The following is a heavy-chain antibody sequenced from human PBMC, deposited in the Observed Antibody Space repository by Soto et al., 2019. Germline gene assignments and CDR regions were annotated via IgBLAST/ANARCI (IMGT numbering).Heavy chain of an antibody. CDR1: GFTFSSYA. V-gene: IGHV3-23*01. CDR3: AKDSGWEAAADPYNWFDP. D-gene: IGHD6-13*01. Sequence: PGGSLRLSCAASGFTFSSYAMSWVRQAPGKGLEWVSAISGSGGSTYYADSVKGRFTISRDNSKNTLYLQMNSLRAEDTAVYYCAKDSGWEAAADPYNWFDPWGQGTLVTVSS. J-gene: IGHJ5*02. CDR2: ISGSGGST.